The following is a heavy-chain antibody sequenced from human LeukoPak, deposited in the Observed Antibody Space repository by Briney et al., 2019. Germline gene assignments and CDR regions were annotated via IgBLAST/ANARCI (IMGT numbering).Heavy chain of an antibody. V-gene: IGHV1-2*02. CDR3: ARGYLCSSTSCYGIDY. J-gene: IGHJ4*02. CDR2: INPNSGGT. CDR1: GYTFTGYY. Sequence: ASVKVSCKASGYTFTGYYMHWVRQAPGQGLEWMGWINPNSGGTNYAQKFQGRVTMTRDTSISTAYMELSRLRSDDTAVYYCARGYLCSSTSCYGIDYWGQGTLVTVSS. D-gene: IGHD2-2*01.